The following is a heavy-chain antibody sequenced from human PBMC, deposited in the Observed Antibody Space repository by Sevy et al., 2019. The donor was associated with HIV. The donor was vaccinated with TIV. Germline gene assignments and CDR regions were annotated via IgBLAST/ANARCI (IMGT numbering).Heavy chain of an antibody. V-gene: IGHV3-48*03. CDR1: GFPFSSYE. CDR3: ARDLPPSATTVAHFDY. J-gene: IGHJ4*02. D-gene: IGHD4-17*01. Sequence: GGSLRLSCTASGFPFSSYEMNWVRQAPGKGLEWVSYITNSGSTKYYSDLVKGRFTISRDNAKNSLYLQMNNLRAEDTAVYYCARDLPPSATTVAHFDYWGRGTLVTVSS. CDR2: ITNSGSTK.